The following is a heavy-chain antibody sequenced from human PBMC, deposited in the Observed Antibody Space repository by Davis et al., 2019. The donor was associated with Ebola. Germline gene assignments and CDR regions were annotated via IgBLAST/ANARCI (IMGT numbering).Heavy chain of an antibody. V-gene: IGHV4-34*01. CDR3: ARGRYYGSGSYYNHNWFDP. CDR2: INHSGST. D-gene: IGHD3-10*01. CDR1: GGSISSGGYS. Sequence: SETLSLTCAVSGGSISSGGYSWSWIRQPPGKGLEWIGEINHSGSTNYNPSLKSRVTISVDTSKNQFSLKLNSVTAADTAVYYCARGRYYGSGSYYNHNWFDPWGQGTLVTVSS. J-gene: IGHJ5*02.